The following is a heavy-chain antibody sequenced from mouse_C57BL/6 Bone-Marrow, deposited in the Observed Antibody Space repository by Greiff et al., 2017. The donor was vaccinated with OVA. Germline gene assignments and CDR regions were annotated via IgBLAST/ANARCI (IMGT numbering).Heavy chain of an antibody. Sequence: QVQLQQPGAELVKPGASVKMSCKASGYTFTSYWITWVKQRPGKGLEWIGDIYPGSGSTNYNEKFKSKATLTVDTSSSTAYMQLSSLTSEDSAVYYCAQITALVPSDWGQVTTLTVSS. V-gene: IGHV1-55*01. D-gene: IGHD1-1*01. CDR2: IYPGSGST. CDR1: GYTFTSYW. J-gene: IGHJ2*01. CDR3: AQITALVPSD.